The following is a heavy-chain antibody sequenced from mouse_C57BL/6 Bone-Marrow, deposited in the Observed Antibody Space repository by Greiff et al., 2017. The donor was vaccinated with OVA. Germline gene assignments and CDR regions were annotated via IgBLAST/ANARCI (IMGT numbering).Heavy chain of an antibody. Sequence: VKLMESGAELVKPGASVKISCKASGYAFSSYWMNWVKQRPGRGLEWIGQIYPGDGDTNYNGKFKGKATLTADKSSSTAYMQLSSLTSEDSAVYFCARGVGFAYWGQGTLVTVSA. CDR1: GYAFSSYW. CDR2: IYPGDGDT. J-gene: IGHJ3*01. D-gene: IGHD1-1*01. V-gene: IGHV1-80*01. CDR3: ARGVGFAY.